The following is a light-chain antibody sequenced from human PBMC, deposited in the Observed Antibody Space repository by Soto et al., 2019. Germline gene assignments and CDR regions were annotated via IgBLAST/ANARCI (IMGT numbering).Light chain of an antibody. CDR1: QNIFTW. J-gene: IGKJ4*01. Sequence: DIQMIQSPSTLSASVGDRVTITCRASQNIFTWLAWYQHKPGKAPKLLIYDASILESGVPSRFSGSGSGTLFTLTITSLQSDDFASYYCQQYNTHSFGGGTKVEIK. V-gene: IGKV1-5*01. CDR2: DAS. CDR3: QQYNTHS.